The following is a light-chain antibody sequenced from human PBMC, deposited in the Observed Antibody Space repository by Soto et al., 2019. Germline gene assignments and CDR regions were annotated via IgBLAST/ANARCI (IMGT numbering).Light chain of an antibody. CDR3: QSYDSTLSARYV. CDR1: SFNIGANYD. CDR2: GNN. J-gene: IGLJ1*01. V-gene: IGLV1-40*01. Sequence: QSVLTQPPSVSGAPGQGVTISCTGSSFNIGANYDVHWYQHRPGTAPKLLIFGNNNRPSGVPDRFSGSKSGTSASLAITGLQAEDEGDYYCQSYDSTLSARYVFGTGTKLTVL.